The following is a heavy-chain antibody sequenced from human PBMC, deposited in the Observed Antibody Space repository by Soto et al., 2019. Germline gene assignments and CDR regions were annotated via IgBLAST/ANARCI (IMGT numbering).Heavy chain of an antibody. Sequence: SETLSLTCAVSGGSISSSNWWSWVRQPPGKGLEWIGEIYHSGSANYNPSLKSRVTISVDKSKNQFSLKLSSVTAADTAVYYCARDCFDSYDYYYGMDVWGQGTTVTVSS. D-gene: IGHD2-21*01. V-gene: IGHV4-4*02. CDR3: ARDCFDSYDYYYGMDV. J-gene: IGHJ6*02. CDR2: IYHSGSA. CDR1: GGSISSSNW.